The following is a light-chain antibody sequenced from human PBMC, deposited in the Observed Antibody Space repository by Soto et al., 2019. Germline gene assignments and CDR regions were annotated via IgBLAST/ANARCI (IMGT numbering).Light chain of an antibody. CDR3: AAWDDGLNGYV. J-gene: IGLJ1*01. Sequence: QSVLTQPPSASGTPGQRVTISCSGSSSNIGSNTVNWYQQLPGTAPKLLIYSNNQRPSGVPDRFSGPKSGTSASLAISGLQSEDEADYYCAAWDDGLNGYVFGTGTKVTVL. CDR2: SNN. V-gene: IGLV1-44*01. CDR1: SSNIGSNT.